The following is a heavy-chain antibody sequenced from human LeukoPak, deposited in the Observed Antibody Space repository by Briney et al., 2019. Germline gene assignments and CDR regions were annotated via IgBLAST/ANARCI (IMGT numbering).Heavy chain of an antibody. CDR1: GYTFTSYG. CDR2: ISAYNGNT. D-gene: IGHD2-15*01. J-gene: IGHJ4*02. V-gene: IGHV1-18*01. CDR3: ARVRVGYCSGGSCYPIDY. Sequence: ASVKVSCTASGYTFTSYGISWVRQAPGQGLEWMGWISAYNGNTNYAQKLQGRVTMTTDTSTSTAYTELRSLRSDDTAVYYCARVRVGYCSGGSCYPIDYWGQGTLVTVSS.